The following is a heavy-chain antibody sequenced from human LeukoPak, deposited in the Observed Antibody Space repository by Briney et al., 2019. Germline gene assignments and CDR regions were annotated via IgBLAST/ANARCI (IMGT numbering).Heavy chain of an antibody. J-gene: IGHJ6*03. V-gene: IGHV3-23*01. CDR3: AKFITAAGTNYYYMDV. CDR1: GFTFSNYA. D-gene: IGHD6-13*01. Sequence: GGSLRLSCAASGFTFSNYAMSCLRQAPGKGLEWVSAISASGTSTYYADSVKGRFTISRDNSKNTLYLQMNSLRAEDTAVYYCAKFITAAGTNYYYMDVWGKGTTVTVSS. CDR2: ISASGTST.